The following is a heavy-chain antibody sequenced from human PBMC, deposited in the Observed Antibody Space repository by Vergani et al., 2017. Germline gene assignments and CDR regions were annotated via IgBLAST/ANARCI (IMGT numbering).Heavy chain of an antibody. V-gene: IGHV7-4-1*02. CDR1: GYTFTNHA. D-gene: IGHD1-1*01. Sequence: QVQLVQSGSELKKPGASVKVSCKASGYTFTNHAMNWVRQAPGQGLEWMGWINTDTGNPTYAQGFTGRFVCSLDTSVSTAYLQISGLKADDTAVYYCARAVRRVWDYYGLDVWGQGTTVTVSS. CDR3: ARAVRRVWDYYGLDV. J-gene: IGHJ6*02. CDR2: INTDTGNP.